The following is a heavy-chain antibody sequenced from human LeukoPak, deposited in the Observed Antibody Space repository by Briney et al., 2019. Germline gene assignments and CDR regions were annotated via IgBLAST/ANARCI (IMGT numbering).Heavy chain of an antibody. D-gene: IGHD3-3*01. J-gene: IGHJ4*02. CDR2: INHSGST. Sequence: SETLSLTCAVYGGSFSGCYWSWIRQPPGKGLEWIGEINHSGSTNYNPSLKSRVTISVDTSKNQFSLKLSSVTAADTAVYYCARGSAFTIFGVVTPFDYWGQGTLVTVSS. CDR1: GGSFSGCY. CDR3: ARGSAFTIFGVVTPFDY. V-gene: IGHV4-34*01.